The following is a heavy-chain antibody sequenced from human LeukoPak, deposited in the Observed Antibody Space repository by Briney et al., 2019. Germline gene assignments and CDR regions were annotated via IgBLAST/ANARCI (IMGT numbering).Heavy chain of an antibody. D-gene: IGHD2-15*01. Sequence: GRSLRLSCAASGFTFSSYGMHWVRQAPGKGLEWVALISYDGINKYYADSVKGRFTISRDNSKNTLYLQMNSLGAEDTAVYYCAKEVSRISLFDYWGQGALITVSS. J-gene: IGHJ4*02. CDR3: AKEVSRISLFDY. V-gene: IGHV3-30*18. CDR1: GFTFSSYG. CDR2: ISYDGINK.